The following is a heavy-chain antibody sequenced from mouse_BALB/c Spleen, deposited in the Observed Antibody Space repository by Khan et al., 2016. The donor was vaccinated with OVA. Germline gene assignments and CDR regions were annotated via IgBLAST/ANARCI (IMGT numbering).Heavy chain of an antibody. CDR1: GFSLTDYG. CDR2: IWGDGST. V-gene: IGHV2-6-7*01. CDR3: ARELRLGGFAY. J-gene: IGHJ3*01. D-gene: IGHD1-2*01. Sequence: QVQLKESGPGLVAPSQSLSITCTVSGFSLTDYGVNWVRQPPGKGLVWLGMIWGDGSTDYNSALQSRLSISKDNSNSQVFLKMNSLQTDDTARYYCARELRLGGFAYWGQGTLVTVSA.